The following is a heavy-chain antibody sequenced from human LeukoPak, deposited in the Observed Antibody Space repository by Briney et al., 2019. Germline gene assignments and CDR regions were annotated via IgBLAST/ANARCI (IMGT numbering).Heavy chain of an antibody. CDR3: ARRGKRLVGTTTGFDY. J-gene: IGHJ4*02. CDR2: IYYSGST. V-gene: IGHV4-30-4*08. CDR1: GGSISSGDYH. Sequence: SQTLSLTCTVSGGSISSGDYHWSWIRQPPGKGLEWIGYIYYSGSTYYNPSLKSRVTISVDTSKNQFSLKLSSVTAADTAVYYCARRGKRLVGTTTGFDYWGQGTLVTVSS. D-gene: IGHD1-26*01.